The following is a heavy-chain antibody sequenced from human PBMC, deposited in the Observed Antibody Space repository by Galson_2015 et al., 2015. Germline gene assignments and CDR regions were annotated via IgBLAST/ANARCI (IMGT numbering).Heavy chain of an antibody. J-gene: IGHJ4*02. V-gene: IGHV3-15*01. CDR1: GFTFSNAW. CDR2: IKSKTDGGTT. Sequence: SLRLSCAASGFTFSNAWMSWVRQAPGKGLEWVGRIKSKTDGGTTDYAVPVKGRFTISRDDSKNTLFLQMNSLKTENTAVYYCTPLRYNWNYVLDYWGQGTRVTVSS. D-gene: IGHD1-7*01. CDR3: TPLRYNWNYVLDY.